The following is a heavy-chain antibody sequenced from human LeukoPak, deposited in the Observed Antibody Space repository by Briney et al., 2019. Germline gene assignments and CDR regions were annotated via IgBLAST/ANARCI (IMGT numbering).Heavy chain of an antibody. V-gene: IGHV3-30*18. CDR1: GFTFSSYG. CDR2: ISYDGSNK. CDR3: AKDAFDY. J-gene: IGHJ4*02. Sequence: PGGSLRLSCAASGFTFSSYGMHWVRQAPGKGLEWVAVISYDGSNKYYADSVKGRFTISRDNSKNTLYLQMNSLRAEDMAVYYCAKDAFDYWGQGTLVTVSS.